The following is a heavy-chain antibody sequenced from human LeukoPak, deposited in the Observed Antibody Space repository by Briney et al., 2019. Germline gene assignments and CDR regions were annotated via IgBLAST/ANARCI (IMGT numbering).Heavy chain of an antibody. J-gene: IGHJ4*02. CDR2: ITPILGTA. D-gene: IGHD5-18*01. CDR1: GGTLISYA. CDR3: AREPRGYSYGNGDDY. Sequence: GASLKVSCKASGGTLISYAISWVRQAPRQGLEWMGGITPILGTANNAQKLQGRVTITAYESTSTAYRELSSLTSENTAVYYCAREPRGYSYGNGDDYWGQGTLVTVSS. V-gene: IGHV1-69*13.